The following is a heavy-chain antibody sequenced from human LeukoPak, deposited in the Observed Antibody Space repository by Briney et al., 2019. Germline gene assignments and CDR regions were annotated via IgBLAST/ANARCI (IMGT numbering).Heavy chain of an antibody. CDR2: IRSKAYGGTT. D-gene: IGHD1-26*01. V-gene: IGHV3-49*04. J-gene: IGHJ5*02. CDR1: GFTFGDYA. CDR3: RSDRDPYSGSGDNWFDP. Sequence: GGSLRLSCTASGFTFGDYAMSWVRQAPGKGLEWVGFIRSKAYGGTTEYAASVEGRFTISRDDSKSIAYLQMNSLKTEDTAVYYCRSDRDPYSGSGDNWFDPWGQGTLVTVSS.